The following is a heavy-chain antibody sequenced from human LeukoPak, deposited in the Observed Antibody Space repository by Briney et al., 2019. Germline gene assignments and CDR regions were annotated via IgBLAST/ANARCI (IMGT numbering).Heavy chain of an antibody. CDR3: ARGTDFWSGLFDY. V-gene: IGHV4-59*01. CDR2: IYYSGST. Sequence: SETLSLTCVVYGGSFSGYYWSWLRQPPGKGLEWIGYIYYSGSTNYNPSLKSRVTISVDTSKNQFSLKLSSVTAADTAVYYCARGTDFWSGLFDYWGQGTLVTVSS. J-gene: IGHJ4*02. D-gene: IGHD3-3*01. CDR1: GGSFSGYY.